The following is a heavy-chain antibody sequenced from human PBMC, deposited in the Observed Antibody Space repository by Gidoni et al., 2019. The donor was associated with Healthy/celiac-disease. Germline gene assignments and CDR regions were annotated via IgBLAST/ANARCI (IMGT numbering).Heavy chain of an antibody. CDR2: IKSKTDGGTT. CDR3: TTVNRPTYYYDSDDYWYFDL. Sequence: EVQLVESGGCLVKPGGSLRLSCAASGFPFSNARMSWCRQAPGKGLEWVGRIKSKTDGGTTDYAAPVKGRFTISRDDSKNTLYLQMNSLKTEDTAVYYCTTVNRPTYYYDSDDYWYFDLWGRGTLVTVSS. CDR1: GFPFSNAR. J-gene: IGHJ2*01. V-gene: IGHV3-15*01. D-gene: IGHD3-22*01.